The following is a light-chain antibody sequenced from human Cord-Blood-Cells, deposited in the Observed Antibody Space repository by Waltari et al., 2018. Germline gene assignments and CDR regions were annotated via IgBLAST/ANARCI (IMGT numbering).Light chain of an antibody. CDR3: QQANSFPYT. Sequence: QMTPSPSSSAASGGDIPTLTCRASQGISSWLAWYQQKPGKAPKLLIYAASSLQSGVPSRFSGSGSGTDFTLTISSLQPEDFATYYCQQANSFPYTFGQGTKLEIK. V-gene: IGKV1-12*02. CDR2: AAS. J-gene: IGKJ2*01. CDR1: QGISSW.